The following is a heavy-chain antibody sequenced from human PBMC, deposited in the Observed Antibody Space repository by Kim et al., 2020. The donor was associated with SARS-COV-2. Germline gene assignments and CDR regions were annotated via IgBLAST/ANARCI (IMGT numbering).Heavy chain of an antibody. V-gene: IGHV3-15*01. J-gene: IGHJ6*02. CDR3: ATVALYAYYYYGMNV. CDR2: IKSKTDGGTT. CDR1: GFTFSNAW. D-gene: IGHD2-2*01. Sequence: GGSLRLSCAASGFTFSNAWMSWVRQAPGKGLEWVGRIKSKTDGGTTENAAPVKGRFTISRDDSKNTLYLQMNSLKTEDTAVYYCATVALYAYYYYGMNVWGQGTTVTVSS.